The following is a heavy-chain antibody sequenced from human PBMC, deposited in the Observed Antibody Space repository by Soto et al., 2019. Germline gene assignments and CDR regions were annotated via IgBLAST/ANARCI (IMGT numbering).Heavy chain of an antibody. J-gene: IGHJ1*01. CDR2: TYYRSNWYT. D-gene: IGHD6-19*01. CDR1: GDSVSSTSPT. V-gene: IGHV6-1*01. CDR3: ARGSYYSGWV. Sequence: SQTLSLPCVISGDSVSSTSPTWSWIRQSPSRGLEWLGRTYYRSNWYTDYAVSVKSRITISPDTSKNQFSLQLNSVTPEDTAVYYCARGSYYSGWVWGQGNLVTVSS.